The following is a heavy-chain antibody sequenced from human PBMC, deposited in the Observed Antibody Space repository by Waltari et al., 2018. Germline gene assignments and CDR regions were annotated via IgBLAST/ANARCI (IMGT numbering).Heavy chain of an antibody. D-gene: IGHD2-21*02. V-gene: IGHV1-2*02. CDR3: AREMTDVGGAIDY. Sequence: QVQLVQSGAEVKKPGASMKVSCKASGYTFTRYYLHWVRQAPGQGLEWMGWIDPTNGNANYAQKFQDTVTMTRDPSISTAYMDLTRLTSDDTAVYYCAREMTDVGGAIDYWGQGTLVTVSS. CDR2: IDPTNGNA. CDR1: GYTFTRYY. J-gene: IGHJ4*02.